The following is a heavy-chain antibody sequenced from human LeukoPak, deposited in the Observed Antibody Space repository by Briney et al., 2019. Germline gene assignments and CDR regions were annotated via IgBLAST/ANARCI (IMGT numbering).Heavy chain of an antibody. Sequence: GGSLRLSCADSGFTFSRYWMHWVRQTPGKGLVWVSCISADESVTRYADSVKGRFIISRDNTKSTLYLQLHSLRAEDTGVYYCATAGGETSRMGFDPWGQGTLVTVSS. CDR1: GFTFSRYW. J-gene: IGHJ5*02. CDR3: ATAGGETSRMGFDP. V-gene: IGHV3-74*01. D-gene: IGHD4-17*01. CDR2: ISADESVT.